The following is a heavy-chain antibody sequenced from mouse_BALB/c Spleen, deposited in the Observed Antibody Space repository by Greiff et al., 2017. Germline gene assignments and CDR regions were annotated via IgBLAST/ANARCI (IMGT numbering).Heavy chain of an antibody. V-gene: IGHV2-6-7*01. D-gene: IGHD1-1*01. CDR2: IWGDGST. CDR1: GFSLTGYG. Sequence: QVQLKESGPGLVAPSQSLSITCTVSGFSLTGYGVNWVRQPPGKGLEWLGMIWGDGSTDYNSALKSRLSISKDNSKSQVFLKMNSLQTDDTARYYCARDGITTGHYYAMDYWGQGTSVTVSS. J-gene: IGHJ4*01. CDR3: ARDGITTGHYYAMDY.